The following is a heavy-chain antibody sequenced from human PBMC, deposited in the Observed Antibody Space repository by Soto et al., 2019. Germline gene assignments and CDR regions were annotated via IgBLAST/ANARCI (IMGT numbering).Heavy chain of an antibody. V-gene: IGHV3-33*01. J-gene: IGHJ6*02. CDR3: ARDRLVPYGYGMDV. CDR2: IWFDGSKK. Sequence: QMQLVESGGGVVQPGRSLRLSCAASGFTFRSYGIHWVRQAPGKGLEWVALIWFDGSKKYYVDSVKGRFAVSRDNSKNPLDLQINRLRVEDTAVYYCARDRLVPYGYGMDVWGQGTTVTVSS. CDR1: GFTFRSYG. D-gene: IGHD2-2*01.